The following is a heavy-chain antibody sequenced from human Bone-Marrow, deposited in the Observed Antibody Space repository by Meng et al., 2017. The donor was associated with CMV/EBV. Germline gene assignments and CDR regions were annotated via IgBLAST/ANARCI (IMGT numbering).Heavy chain of an antibody. Sequence: GESLKISCAASGSTFSSYGMHWVRQAPGKGLEWVAFIRYDGSNKYYADSVKGRFTISRDNSKNTLYLQMNSLRAEDTAVYYCARDDYGDYWGQGTLVTVSS. V-gene: IGHV3-30*02. CDR2: IRYDGSNK. CDR1: GSTFSSYG. J-gene: IGHJ4*02. CDR3: ARDDYGDY.